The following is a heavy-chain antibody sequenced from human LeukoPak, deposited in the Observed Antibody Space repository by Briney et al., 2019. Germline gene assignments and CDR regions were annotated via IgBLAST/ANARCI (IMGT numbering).Heavy chain of an antibody. CDR2: ISGSGGST. J-gene: IGHJ5*02. V-gene: IGHV3-23*01. CDR1: GLTFSSYV. D-gene: IGHD6-19*01. CDR3: AKDGIAVAGTDWFDP. Sequence: GGSLRLSCAASGLTFSSYVMSWVRQAPGKGLEWVSAISGSGGSTYYADSVKGRFTISRDNSKNTLYLQMNSLRAEDTAVYYCAKDGIAVAGTDWFDPWGQGTLVTVSS.